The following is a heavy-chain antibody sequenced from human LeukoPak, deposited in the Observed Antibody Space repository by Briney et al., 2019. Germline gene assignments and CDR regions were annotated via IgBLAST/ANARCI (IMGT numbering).Heavy chain of an antibody. Sequence: GGSLRLSCKGSGYSFTSYWIGWVRQMPGKGLEWMGIIYPGDSDTRYSPSFQGQVTMSADKSISTAYLQWSSLKASDTAMYYCARRSNIATPLFDYWGQGTLVTVSS. CDR3: ARRSNIATPLFDY. CDR1: GYSFTSYW. J-gene: IGHJ4*02. D-gene: IGHD6-6*01. CDR2: IYPGDSDT. V-gene: IGHV5-51*01.